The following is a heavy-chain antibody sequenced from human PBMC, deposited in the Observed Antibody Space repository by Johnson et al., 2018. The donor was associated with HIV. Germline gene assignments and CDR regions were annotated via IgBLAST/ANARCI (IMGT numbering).Heavy chain of an antibody. Sequence: QMLLVESGGGLVQPGGSLRLSCAASGFTFSSYAMHWVRQAPGKGLEWVAVIWYDGSNKYYADSVKGRFTISRDNSKNTLYLQMNSLRAEDTAVYYCAKVGGTTILRDACDIWGQGTMVTVSS. D-gene: IGHD1-1*01. CDR1: GFTFSSYA. CDR3: AKVGGTTILRDACDI. V-gene: IGHV3-30*02. CDR2: IWYDGSNK. J-gene: IGHJ3*02.